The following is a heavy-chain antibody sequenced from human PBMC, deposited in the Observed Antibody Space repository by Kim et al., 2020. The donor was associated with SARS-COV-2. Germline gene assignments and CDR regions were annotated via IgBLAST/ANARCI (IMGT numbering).Heavy chain of an antibody. J-gene: IGHJ3*01. D-gene: IGHD6-13*01. CDR2: ISDDANNK. Sequence: GGSLRLSCAASGFTFSDFAFHWVRQAPGKGLEWVAVISDDANNKYDAESVKGRFTISRDNSKNTLYLQMNSLRAEDTAVYYCARGGCRSIWSIGEAFDFWGQETRLTVSS. V-gene: IGHV3-30*04. CDR1: GFTFSDFA. CDR3: ARGGCRSIWSIGEAFDF.